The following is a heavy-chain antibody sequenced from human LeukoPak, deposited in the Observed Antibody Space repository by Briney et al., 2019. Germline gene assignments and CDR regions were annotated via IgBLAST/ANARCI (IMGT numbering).Heavy chain of an antibody. D-gene: IGHD6-13*01. J-gene: IGHJ5*02. CDR2: ISTSSSVI. CDR3: ARTGIVAAGTKKAPNWFDP. Sequence: PGGSLRLSCAASGFTFSDYYMSWIRQAPGKGLEWVSYISTSSSVIYYADSVKGRFTISRDNAKNSLYLQMNSLRAEDTAVYYCARTGIVAAGTKKAPNWFDPWGQGTLVTVSS. CDR1: GFTFSDYY. V-gene: IGHV3-11*04.